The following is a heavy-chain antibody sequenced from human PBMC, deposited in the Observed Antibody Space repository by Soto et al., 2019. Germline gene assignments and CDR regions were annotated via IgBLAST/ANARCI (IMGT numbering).Heavy chain of an antibody. J-gene: IGHJ6*02. D-gene: IGHD3-16*02. Sequence: ASVKVSCKASGYTFTSYYMHWVRQAPGQGLEWMGIINPSGGSTSYAQKFQGRVTMTRDTSTSTVYMELSSLRSEDTAVYYCAREGIMITFGGVIDNMDYYYYGMDVWGQGTTVTVSS. CDR3: AREGIMITFGGVIDNMDYYYYGMDV. CDR1: GYTFTSYY. CDR2: INPSGGST. V-gene: IGHV1-46*01.